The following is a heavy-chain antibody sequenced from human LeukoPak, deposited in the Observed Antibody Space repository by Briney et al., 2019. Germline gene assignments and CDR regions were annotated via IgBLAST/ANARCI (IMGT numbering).Heavy chain of an antibody. CDR1: GYTFTSYG. D-gene: IGHD3-3*01. Sequence: ASVKVSCKASGYTFTSYGISWVRQAPGQGLEWMGWISAYNGNTNYAQKLQGRVTMTTDTSTSTAYMELRSLRSDDTAVYYCATYASGYYTYYFDYWGQGTLVTVSS. CDR3: ATYASGYYTYYFDY. V-gene: IGHV1-18*01. CDR2: ISAYNGNT. J-gene: IGHJ4*02.